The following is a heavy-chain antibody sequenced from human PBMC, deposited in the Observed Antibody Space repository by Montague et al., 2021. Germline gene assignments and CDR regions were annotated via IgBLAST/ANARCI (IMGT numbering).Heavy chain of an antibody. D-gene: IGHD3-22*01. CDR2: VFYSWAT. J-gene: IGHJ4*02. Sequence: SETLSLTCSVSGDSINGWYWSWIRQPPGKGLEWIGSVFYSWATNYNPSLKSRVTMSADTSKNQVSLKLNSVTAADTDVYYCARQGFYESGGFFIWGLGTLVTVAS. CDR1: GDSINGWY. V-gene: IGHV4-59*01. CDR3: ARQGFYESGGFFI.